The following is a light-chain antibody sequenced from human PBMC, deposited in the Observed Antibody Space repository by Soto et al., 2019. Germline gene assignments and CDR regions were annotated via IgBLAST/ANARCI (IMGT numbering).Light chain of an antibody. Sequence: DIQMTQSPSTLSASVGDRVTITCRASQSISRWLAWHQQKPGKAPRLLIYDASNLQRGVPSRFSGSGSGTEFTLTITSLQPEDFATYYCQQSYSTPFTFGQGTRLEIK. J-gene: IGKJ5*01. V-gene: IGKV1-5*01. CDR1: QSISRW. CDR3: QQSYSTPFT. CDR2: DAS.